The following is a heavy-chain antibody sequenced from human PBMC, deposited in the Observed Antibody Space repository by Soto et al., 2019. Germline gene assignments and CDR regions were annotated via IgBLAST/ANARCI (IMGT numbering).Heavy chain of an antibody. CDR2: ISSSSSYI. CDR1: GFTFSSYS. D-gene: IGHD2-15*01. CDR3: ARVPRDIVVVVAAPEYYFDY. Sequence: GGSLRLSCAASGFTFSSYSMNWVRQAPGKGLEWVSSISSSSSYIYYADSVKGRFTIPRDNAKNSLYLQMNSLRAEDTAVYYCARVPRDIVVVVAAPEYYFDYWGQGTLVTVSS. J-gene: IGHJ4*02. V-gene: IGHV3-21*01.